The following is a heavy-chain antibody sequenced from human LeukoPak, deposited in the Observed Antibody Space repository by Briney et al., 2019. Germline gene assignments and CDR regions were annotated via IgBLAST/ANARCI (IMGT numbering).Heavy chain of an antibody. J-gene: IGHJ6*02. V-gene: IGHV1-18*01. Sequence: ASVKVSCKASGYTFTSYGISWVRQAPGQGLEWMGWISAYNGNTNYAQKLQDRVTMTTDTSTSTAYMELRSLRSDDTAVYYCARDDIVVVPAAIGAGPTDYGMDVWGQGTTVTVSS. D-gene: IGHD2-2*01. CDR1: GYTFTSYG. CDR3: ARDDIVVVPAAIGAGPTDYGMDV. CDR2: ISAYNGNT.